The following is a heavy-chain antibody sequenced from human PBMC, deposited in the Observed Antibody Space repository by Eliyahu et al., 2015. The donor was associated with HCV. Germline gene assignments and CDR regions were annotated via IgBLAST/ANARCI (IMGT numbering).Heavy chain of an antibody. CDR1: GGSITTYY. D-gene: IGHD6-19*01. J-gene: IGHJ5*02. CDR3: ASGGGGIAVAGTGGWFDP. Sequence: QVQLQESGPGLVKPSETLSLTCTVSGGSITTYYWXWIRQPPGKGLEWIGYXHSSGSTNYNPSLKSRVTISVDTSKNQFSLNLTSVTAADTAVYYCASGGGGIAVAGTGGWFDPWGQGTLVTVSS. V-gene: IGHV4-59*01. CDR2: XHSSGST.